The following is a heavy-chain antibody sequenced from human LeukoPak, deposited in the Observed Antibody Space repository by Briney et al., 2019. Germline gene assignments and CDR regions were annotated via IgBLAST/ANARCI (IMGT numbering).Heavy chain of an antibody. CDR2: IKEDGSEK. CDR3: AKGWPDLQY. Sequence: GGSLRLSCAASGFTFSNFWMTWVRQAPGKGLEWVADIKEDGSEKYYVDSVKGRFSISRDNAKNSLHLQMNSLRADDAALYYCAKGWPDLQYWGQGTLVTVSS. J-gene: IGHJ4*02. D-gene: IGHD6-13*01. V-gene: IGHV3-7*01. CDR1: GFTFSNFW.